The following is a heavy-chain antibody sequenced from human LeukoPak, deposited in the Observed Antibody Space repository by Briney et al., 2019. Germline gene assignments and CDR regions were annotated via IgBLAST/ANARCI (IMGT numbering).Heavy chain of an antibody. Sequence: PSQTLSLTCTVSGGSISSGGYYWSWIRQHPGKGLEWIGYIYYSGSTYYNPSLKSRVTISVDTSKNQFSLKLSSVTAADTAVYYCARGLLWFQYYFDYWGQGTLVTVSS. V-gene: IGHV4-31*03. CDR1: GGSISSGGYY. D-gene: IGHD3-10*01. CDR2: IYYSGST. J-gene: IGHJ4*02. CDR3: ARGLLWFQYYFDY.